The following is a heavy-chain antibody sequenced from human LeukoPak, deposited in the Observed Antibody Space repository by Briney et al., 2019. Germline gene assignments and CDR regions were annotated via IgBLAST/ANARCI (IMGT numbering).Heavy chain of an antibody. CDR1: GFKFYDYA. V-gene: IGHV3-9*01. Sequence: PGGSLRLPCAASGFKFYDYAMHWVRQAPGMGLEWVSGISWHSASIGYAGSVRGRFTISRDNAKNSLYLQMNSLRPEDTALYYCAKDRRFGELWGAFEILGQGTMVTVSS. CDR2: ISWHSASI. J-gene: IGHJ3*02. D-gene: IGHD3-10*01. CDR3: AKDRRFGELWGAFEI.